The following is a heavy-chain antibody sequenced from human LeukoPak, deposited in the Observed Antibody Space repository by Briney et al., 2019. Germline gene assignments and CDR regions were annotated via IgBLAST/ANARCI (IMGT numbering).Heavy chain of an antibody. J-gene: IGHJ3*02. Sequence: GASVKVSCKASGYTFTGYYMHWVRQAPGQGLEWMGWINPNNGGTSYAQKFRGRVTMTRDTSITTSYMELPSLTSDDMALYYCARMSSIAARLDAFDIWGQGTMVTVSS. CDR1: GYTFTGYY. V-gene: IGHV1-2*02. CDR3: ARMSSIAARLDAFDI. D-gene: IGHD6-6*01. CDR2: INPNNGGT.